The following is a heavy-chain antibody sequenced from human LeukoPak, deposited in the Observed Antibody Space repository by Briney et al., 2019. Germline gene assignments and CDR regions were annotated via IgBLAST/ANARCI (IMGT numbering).Heavy chain of an antibody. CDR3: TRGQSIWAAAGLIIDF. CDR2: INPNSGGT. D-gene: IGHD6-13*01. J-gene: IGHJ4*02. CDR1: GYTFTGYY. Sequence: GASVKVSCKASGYTFTGYYMHWVRQAPGQGLEWRGWINPNSGGTNYAQKFQGRVTMTRDTSITTAYMELTRLTSDDTAVYYCTRGQSIWAAAGLIIDFWGQGTLVSVSS. V-gene: IGHV1-2*02.